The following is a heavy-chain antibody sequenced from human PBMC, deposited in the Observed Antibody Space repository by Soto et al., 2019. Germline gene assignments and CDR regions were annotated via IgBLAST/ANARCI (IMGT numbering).Heavy chain of an antibody. CDR3: ARDPNDSSVYLHRSPNATDF. J-gene: IGHJ6*02. CDR2: INAGNGNT. CDR1: GYTFTSYG. D-gene: IGHD3-22*01. Sequence: ASVKVSCKASGYTFTSYGIHWVRQAPGQRLEWTGWINAGNGNTKYSEKFQGRVTITRDASASTAYLELSSLRSEDTAVYYCARDPNDSSVYLHRSPNATDFWG. V-gene: IGHV1-3*01.